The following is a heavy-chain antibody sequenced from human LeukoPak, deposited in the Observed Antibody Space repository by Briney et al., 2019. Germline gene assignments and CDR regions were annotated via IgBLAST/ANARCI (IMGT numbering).Heavy chain of an antibody. D-gene: IGHD1-26*01. CDR2: ISSSSGTI. CDR1: GFTFSSYS. Sequence: PGGSLRLPCAASGFTFSSYSMNWVRQAPGKGLEWVSYISSSSGTIYYADSVKGRFTISRDNAKNSLYLQMNSLRAEDTAVYYCARDRWELLAFDIWGQGTMVTVSS. V-gene: IGHV3-48*01. J-gene: IGHJ3*02. CDR3: ARDRWELLAFDI.